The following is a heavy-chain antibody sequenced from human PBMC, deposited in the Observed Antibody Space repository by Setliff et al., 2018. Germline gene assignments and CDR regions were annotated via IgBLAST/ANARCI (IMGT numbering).Heavy chain of an antibody. Sequence: TLSLTCTVSGASIGSGSHYWSWIRQPAGRGLEWIGRIYTSGTTNYSPSLKSRVSISSDTSKNVISLKLNSVTAADTAVYFCAREYVVISFVRNTHSHYGMDVWGQGTTVTVSS. CDR2: IYTSGTT. CDR3: AREYVVISFVRNTHSHYGMDV. V-gene: IGHV4-61*02. J-gene: IGHJ6*02. D-gene: IGHD2-21*01. CDR1: GASIGSGSHY.